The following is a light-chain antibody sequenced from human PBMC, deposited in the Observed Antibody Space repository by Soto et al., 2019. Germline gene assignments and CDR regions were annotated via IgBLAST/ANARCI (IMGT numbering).Light chain of an antibody. CDR1: QGISSA. CDR3: QQFNTFPFT. CDR2: DAS. Sequence: AIQLTQSPSSLSASVGDRVTITCRASQGISSALAWYQQIPGKAPKLLMYDASSLESGVPSRFSGSGSWTDFTLPISGLQPEDFSTYYCQQFNTFPFTFGPWTTVDIK. V-gene: IGKV1-13*02. J-gene: IGKJ3*01.